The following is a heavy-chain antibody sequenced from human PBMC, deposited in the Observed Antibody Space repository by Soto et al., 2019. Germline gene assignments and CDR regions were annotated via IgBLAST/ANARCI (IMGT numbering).Heavy chain of an antibody. CDR1: GGSISSGGYS. CDR3: ARDDYGGNSGDAFDI. V-gene: IGHV4-30-2*01. Sequence: PSETLSLTCAVSGGSISSGGYSWSWIRQPPGKGLEWIGYIYHSGSTYYNPSLKSRVTISVDRSKNQFSLKLSSVTAADTAVYYCARDDYGGNSGDAFDIWGQGTMVTVS. D-gene: IGHD4-17*01. J-gene: IGHJ3*02. CDR2: IYHSGST.